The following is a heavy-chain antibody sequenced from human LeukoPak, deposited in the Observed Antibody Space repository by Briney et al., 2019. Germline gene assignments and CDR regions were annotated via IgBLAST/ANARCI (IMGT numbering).Heavy chain of an antibody. J-gene: IGHJ3*02. CDR3: AREGYCTSTTCYQGAFDI. CDR2: ISSTSGTI. CDR1: GFTFSSYS. D-gene: IGHD2-2*01. V-gene: IGHV3-48*01. Sequence: HPGGSLRLSCAASGFTFSSYSMNWVRQAPGKGLEWVSYISSTSGTIYFADSVKGRFTVSRDNAKNSLYLQMNSLRAEDTAVYYCAREGYCTSTTCYQGAFDIWGQGTTVTVSS.